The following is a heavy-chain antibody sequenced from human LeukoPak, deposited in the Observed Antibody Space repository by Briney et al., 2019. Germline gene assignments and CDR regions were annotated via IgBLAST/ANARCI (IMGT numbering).Heavy chain of an antibody. J-gene: IGHJ4*02. CDR2: IWYDGSNK. CDR1: GFTFSSYG. D-gene: IGHD4-11*01. CDR3: ARDDSSLAPFDY. V-gene: IGHV3-33*01. Sequence: GGSLRLSCAASGFTFSSYGMHWVRQAPGKGLEWVAVIWYDGSNKYYADSVKGRFTISRDNSKNTLYLQMNSLKVEDTAVYYCARDDSSLAPFDYWGQGTPVTVSS.